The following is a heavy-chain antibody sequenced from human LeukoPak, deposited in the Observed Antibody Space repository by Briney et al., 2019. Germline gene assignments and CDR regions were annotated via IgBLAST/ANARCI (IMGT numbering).Heavy chain of an antibody. V-gene: IGHV3-23*01. D-gene: IGHD3-3*01. CDR3: AKDRRATLYGEFDY. CDR1: GFTFSSYS. CDR2: ISGGGVGT. J-gene: IGHJ4*02. Sequence: GGSLRLSCAASGFTFSSYSMNWVRQAPGKGLEWVSAISGGGVGTYYADSVKGRFTFSRDNSKNTLYLQMNSLRAEDTAVYYCAKDRRATLYGEFDYWGQGTLVTVSS.